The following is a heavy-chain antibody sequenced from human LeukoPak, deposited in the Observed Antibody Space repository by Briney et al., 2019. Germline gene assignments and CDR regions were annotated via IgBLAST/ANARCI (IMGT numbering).Heavy chain of an antibody. J-gene: IGHJ4*02. CDR3: ASTRRAYCGGDCPQFDY. Sequence: GASVKVSCKASGGTFSSYAISWVRQAPGQGLEWMGGIIPIFGTANYAQKFQGRVTITADESTSTAYMELSSLRSEDTAVYYCASTRRAYCGGDCPQFDYWGQGTLVTVSS. D-gene: IGHD2-21*02. V-gene: IGHV1-69*13. CDR2: IIPIFGTA. CDR1: GGTFSSYA.